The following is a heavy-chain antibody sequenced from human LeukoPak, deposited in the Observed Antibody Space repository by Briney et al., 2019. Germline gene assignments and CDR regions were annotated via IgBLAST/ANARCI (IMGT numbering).Heavy chain of an antibody. CDR2: INPNSGGT. V-gene: IGHV1-2*02. D-gene: IGHD5-18*01. J-gene: IGHJ4*02. Sequence: GASVKVSCKASGYTFTGYYMHWVRQAPGQALEWMGWINPNSGGTNYAQKFQGRVTMTRDTSISTAYMELSRLRSDDTAVYYCARDVETAMVPPGDYWGQGTLVTVSS. CDR3: ARDVETAMVPPGDY. CDR1: GYTFTGYY.